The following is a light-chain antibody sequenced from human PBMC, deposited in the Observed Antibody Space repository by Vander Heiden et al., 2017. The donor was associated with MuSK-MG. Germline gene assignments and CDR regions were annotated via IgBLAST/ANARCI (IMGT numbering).Light chain of an antibody. V-gene: IGKV2-28*01. CDR1: QSLLHSNGYNY. CDR3: MQALQRYT. Sequence: DIVMTQSPLSLPVTPGEPASISCRSSQSLLHSNGYNYLDWYLQKPGQSPQLLIYLGSNRASGVPDRFSGSGSGTDCTLKISRVEAEDVGVYYGMQALQRYTFGQGTKLEIK. J-gene: IGKJ2*01. CDR2: LGS.